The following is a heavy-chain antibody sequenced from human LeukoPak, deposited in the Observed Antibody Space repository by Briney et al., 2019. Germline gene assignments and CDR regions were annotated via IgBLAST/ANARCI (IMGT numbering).Heavy chain of an antibody. CDR3: ARHMTTANNWFDP. CDR1: VYTFTVYY. J-gene: IGHJ5*02. CDR2: INPNSGGT. Sequence: ASVKVSCKASVYTFTVYYMHWVRQAPGQGLEWMGWINPNSGGTNYEQKFQGRVIMTRDTSISTAYMELSRLRFDDTAVYYCARHMTTANNWFDPWGQGTLVTVSS. D-gene: IGHD4-17*01. V-gene: IGHV1-2*02.